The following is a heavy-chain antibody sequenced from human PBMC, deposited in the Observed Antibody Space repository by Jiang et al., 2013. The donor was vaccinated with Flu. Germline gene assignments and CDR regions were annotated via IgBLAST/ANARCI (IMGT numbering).Heavy chain of an antibody. Sequence: VQLVESGGGLVKPGGSLTLSCVSSGFIFSDYNMNWVRQAPGKGLEWVSSVSSSSNHILYADSVKGRFTISRDNAKNSLYLQVNSLRADDTAVYYCARDLSRFEFGYSSSWFDYWAGEPWSPSPQ. J-gene: IGHJ5*01. CDR1: GFIFSDYN. CDR2: VSSSSNHI. V-gene: IGHV3-21*01. CDR3: ARDLSRFEFGYSSSWFDY. D-gene: IGHD6-13*01.